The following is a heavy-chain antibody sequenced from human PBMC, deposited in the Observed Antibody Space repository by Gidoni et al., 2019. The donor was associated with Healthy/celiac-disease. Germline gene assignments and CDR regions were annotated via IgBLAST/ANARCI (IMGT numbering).Heavy chain of an antibody. Sequence: QVQLQQWGAGRLKPSETLSLTCAVYGGSFSGYYWSWIRQPPGKGLEWIGEINHSGSTNYNPSLKSRVTISVDTSKNQFSLKLSSVTAADTAVYYCARVLGYSGYEMPDYWGQGTLVTVSS. CDR2: INHSGST. V-gene: IGHV4-34*01. CDR1: GGSFSGYY. D-gene: IGHD5-12*01. CDR3: ARVLGYSGYEMPDY. J-gene: IGHJ4*02.